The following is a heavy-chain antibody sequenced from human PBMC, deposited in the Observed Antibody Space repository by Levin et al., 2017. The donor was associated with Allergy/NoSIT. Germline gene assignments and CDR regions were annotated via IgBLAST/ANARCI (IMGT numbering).Heavy chain of an antibody. V-gene: IGHV1-18*01. CDR3: ARGLVDAVATAAYYFDY. D-gene: IGHD5-12*01. Sequence: ASVKVSCKASGYTFTDYGFSWVRQAPGQGLEWMGWTSTYNGKTHYAQKFQGRVSMTTDTSMTTAYMELTSLRSDDTAVYYCARGLVDAVATAAYYFDYWGQGTLVTVSS. J-gene: IGHJ4*02. CDR1: GYTFTDYG. CDR2: TSTYNGKT.